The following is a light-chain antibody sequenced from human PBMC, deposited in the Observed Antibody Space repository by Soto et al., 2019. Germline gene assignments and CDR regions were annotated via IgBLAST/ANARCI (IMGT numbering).Light chain of an antibody. J-gene: IGLJ1*01. V-gene: IGLV2-14*01. Sequence: QSVLTQPASVSGSPGQSITISCTGTSSDIGAYIYVSWYQHHPGKAPKLIIYEINNRPSGVSDRFSGSKSGNTASLTISGLQAEDEAHYYCTSYTTTSSTLYVFGTGTKVTVL. CDR2: EIN. CDR1: SSDIGAYIY. CDR3: TSYTTTSSTLYV.